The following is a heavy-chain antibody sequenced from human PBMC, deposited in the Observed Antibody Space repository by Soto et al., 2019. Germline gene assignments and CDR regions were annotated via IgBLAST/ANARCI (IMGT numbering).Heavy chain of an antibody. CDR1: GGSISSSSYY. J-gene: IGHJ6*02. D-gene: IGHD1-26*01. V-gene: IGHV4-39*01. Sequence: KASETLSLTCTVSGGSISSSSYYWGWIRQPPGKGLEWIGSIYYSGSTYYNPSLKSRVTISVDTSKNQFSLKLSSVTAADTAVYYCARLYSGSYYYYYYYGMDVWGQGTTVTVSS. CDR2: IYYSGST. CDR3: ARLYSGSYYYYYYYGMDV.